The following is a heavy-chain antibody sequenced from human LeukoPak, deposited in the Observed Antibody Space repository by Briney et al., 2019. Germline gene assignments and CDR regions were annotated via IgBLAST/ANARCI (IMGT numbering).Heavy chain of an antibody. Sequence: GGSLRLSCAASGFTFSSYAMSWVRQAPGKGLEWVSAISGSGGSTYYADSVKGRFTISRDNSKNTLYLQMNSLRAEDTAVYYCARIIVSSSSVDYYYYYMDVWGKGTTVTVSS. V-gene: IGHV3-23*01. CDR1: GFTFSSYA. CDR2: ISGSGGST. J-gene: IGHJ6*03. D-gene: IGHD6-6*01. CDR3: ARIIVSSSSVDYYYYYMDV.